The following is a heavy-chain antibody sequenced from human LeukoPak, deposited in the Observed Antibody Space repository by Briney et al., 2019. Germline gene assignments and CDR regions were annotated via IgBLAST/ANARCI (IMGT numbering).Heavy chain of an antibody. CDR3: ARAENSNYRSNHYYFDY. CDR1: GGSISSYY. D-gene: IGHD4-11*01. J-gene: IGHJ4*02. V-gene: IGHV4-4*07. CDR2: IYTSGST. Sequence: SETLSLTCTVSGGSISSYYWSWIRQPAGKGLEWIGRIYTSGSTNYNPSLKSRVTMSVDMSKNQFSLKLSSVTAADTAVYYCARAENSNYRSNHYYFDYWGQGTLVTVSS.